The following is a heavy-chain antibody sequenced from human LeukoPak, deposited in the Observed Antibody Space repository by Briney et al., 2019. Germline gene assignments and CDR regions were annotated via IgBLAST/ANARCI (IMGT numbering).Heavy chain of an antibody. Sequence: SSETLSLTCTVSGGSVSSGSYYWSWIRQPPGKGLEWIVYTHYSGRPSYTPSPKSRVTISVDTSKNQFSLQLSSVTAADTAVYYCARVRYSSGWYEDYWGQGTLVTVSS. CDR3: ARVRYSSGWYEDY. J-gene: IGHJ4*02. CDR2: THYSGRP. D-gene: IGHD6-19*01. V-gene: IGHV4-61*01. CDR1: GGSVSSGSYY.